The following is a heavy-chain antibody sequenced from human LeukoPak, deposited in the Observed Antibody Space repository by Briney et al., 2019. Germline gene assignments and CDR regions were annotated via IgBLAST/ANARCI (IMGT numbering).Heavy chain of an antibody. J-gene: IGHJ4*02. CDR3: TRTGGTVTLDY. CDR1: GFTFGDYA. CDR2: IRGKPYSGTT. D-gene: IGHD4-17*01. Sequence: QPGRSLRLSCTASGFTFGDYAMSWFRQAPGKGLEWVGFIRGKPYSGTTEYAASVKGRFTISRDDSKSIAYLQMDSLKTEDTAVYYCTRTGGTVTLDYWGQGTLVTASS. V-gene: IGHV3-49*03.